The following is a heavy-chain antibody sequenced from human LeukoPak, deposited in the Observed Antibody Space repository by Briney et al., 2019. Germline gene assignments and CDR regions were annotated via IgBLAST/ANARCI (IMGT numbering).Heavy chain of an antibody. J-gene: IGHJ4*02. CDR2: IYYSGST. CDR1: GGSISSYY. D-gene: IGHD3-10*01. CDR3: ARGGLWFGELFLFDY. Sequence: SETLSLTCTVSGGSISSYYWSWIRQPPGKGLEWIGYIYYSGSTNYNPSLKSRVTISVDTSKNQFSLKLSSVTAADTAVYYCARGGLWFGELFLFDYWGQGTLVTVSS. V-gene: IGHV4-59*12.